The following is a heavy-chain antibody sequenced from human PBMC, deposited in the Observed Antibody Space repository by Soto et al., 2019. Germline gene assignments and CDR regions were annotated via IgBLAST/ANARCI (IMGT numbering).Heavy chain of an antibody. CDR3: ARELNTESSAYYSFAF. J-gene: IGHJ4*02. Sequence: ASVNVSCKTSGYTFTAYCLAWLRQAPGQRPEWMGWVSTNDDRTNYARKFQGRVTMTTDRSTTTTSMELRSLGTDDTAVYYCARELNTESSAYYSFAFWGQGTLVTVSS. D-gene: IGHD3-22*01. V-gene: IGHV1-18*01. CDR2: VSTNDDRT. CDR1: GYTFTAYC.